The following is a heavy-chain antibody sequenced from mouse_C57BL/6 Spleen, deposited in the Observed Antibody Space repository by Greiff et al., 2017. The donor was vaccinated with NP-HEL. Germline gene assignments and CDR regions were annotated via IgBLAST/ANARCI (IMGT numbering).Heavy chain of an antibody. CDR2: INPNNGGT. D-gene: IGHD2-3*01. V-gene: IGHV1-26*01. Sequence: EVQLQQSGPELVKPGASVKISCKASGYTFTDYYMNWVKQSHGKSLEWIGDINPNNGGTSYNQKFKGKATLTVDKSSSTAYMELRSLTSEDSAVYYCASWWLLHWGQGTTLTVSS. J-gene: IGHJ2*01. CDR3: ASWWLLH. CDR1: GYTFTDYY.